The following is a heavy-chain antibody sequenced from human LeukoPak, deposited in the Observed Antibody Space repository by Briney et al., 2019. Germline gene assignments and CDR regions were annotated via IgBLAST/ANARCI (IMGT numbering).Heavy chain of an antibody. CDR3: ATGWSGYYWTT. CDR2: IYHSGST. D-gene: IGHD3-3*01. J-gene: IGHJ5*01. CDR1: GYSISSGYY. V-gene: IGHV4-38-2*02. Sequence: PSETLSLTCSVSGYSISSGYYWGWIRQPPGKGLEWIGSIYHSGSTYYNTSLKSRVTISVDTSKNQFSLKLNSVTAADTAVYYCATGWSGYYWTTWGQEPWSPSPQ.